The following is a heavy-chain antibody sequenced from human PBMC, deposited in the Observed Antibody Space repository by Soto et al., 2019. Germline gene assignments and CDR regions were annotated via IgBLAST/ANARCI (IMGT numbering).Heavy chain of an antibody. CDR2: INHSGST. V-gene: IGHV4-34*01. Sequence: SETLSLACAVYGGSFSGYYWSWIRQPPGKGLEWIGEINHSGSTNYNPSLKSRVTISVDTSKNQFSLKLSSVTAADTAVYYCARVMTRVVPAARRKPHQGCGMDVWGQGTTVTVSS. CDR3: ARVMTRVVPAARRKPHQGCGMDV. CDR1: GGSFSGYY. J-gene: IGHJ6*02. D-gene: IGHD2-2*01.